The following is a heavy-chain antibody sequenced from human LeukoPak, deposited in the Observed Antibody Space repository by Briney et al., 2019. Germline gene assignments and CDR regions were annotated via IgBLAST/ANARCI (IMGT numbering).Heavy chain of an antibody. D-gene: IGHD3-22*01. J-gene: IGHJ4*02. CDR3: ARAPYYESSGPL. V-gene: IGHV3-7*04. CDR2: IRQDGLEK. CDR1: GFTFSRHW. Sequence: GGSLRLSCAASGFTFSRHWMSWVRQAPGKGLEWVANIRQDGLEKYYVASVQGRFTISRDNAKNSLYLQMNSLKADDTAVYYCARAPYYESSGPLWGQGTLVTVSS.